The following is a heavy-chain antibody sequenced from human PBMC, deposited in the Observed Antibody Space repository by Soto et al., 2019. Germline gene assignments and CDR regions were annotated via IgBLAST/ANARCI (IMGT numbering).Heavy chain of an antibody. J-gene: IGHJ4*02. D-gene: IGHD6-13*01. Sequence: QVELVESGGGVVQPGRSLRLSCAASGFTFSSYGMHCVRQAPGKGLDWVAVIWYDGSDKYYADSVKGRFTISRDNSRNTLYLQINSLRDEDTAVYYCARAAAGNSPFDYWGQGTLVTVSS. V-gene: IGHV3-33*01. CDR1: GFTFSSYG. CDR3: ARAAAGNSPFDY. CDR2: IWYDGSDK.